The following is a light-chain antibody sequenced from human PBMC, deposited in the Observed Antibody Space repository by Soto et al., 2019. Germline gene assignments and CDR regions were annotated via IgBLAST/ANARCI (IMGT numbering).Light chain of an antibody. Sequence: EIVLTQSPATLSLSPGERATLSCRASQSVSNNYLAWYQQKPGQAPRLLIYGASTRATGIPDRFSGSGSGTEFTLTISRLQSEDFAVYYCQKYNNWPPWTFGQGTKVDIK. CDR2: GAS. J-gene: IGKJ1*01. V-gene: IGKV3-15*01. CDR1: QSVSNN. CDR3: QKYNNWPPWT.